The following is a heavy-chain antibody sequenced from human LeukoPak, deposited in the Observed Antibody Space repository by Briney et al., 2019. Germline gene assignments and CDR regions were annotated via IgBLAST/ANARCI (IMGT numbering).Heavy chain of an antibody. Sequence: PGWSLRLSCAASGFPFHNYWMTWVRQAPGRGLEWVANINQDENEKYYLDSVKGRFTISRDNAETSLFLQMTSLRVEDTAIYYCARGLYGSGRRSLMAHWGPGTLVAVSS. D-gene: IGHD3-10*01. CDR1: GFPFHNYW. V-gene: IGHV3-7*01. CDR2: INQDENEK. J-gene: IGHJ4*02. CDR3: ARGLYGSGRRSLMAH.